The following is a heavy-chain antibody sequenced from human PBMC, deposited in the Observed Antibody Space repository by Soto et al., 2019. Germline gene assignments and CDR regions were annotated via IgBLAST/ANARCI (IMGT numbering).Heavy chain of an antibody. CDR1: GFTFDDYG. J-gene: IGHJ4*02. D-gene: IGHD3-10*01. CDR2: INWNGGST. CDR3: ARVLTYYYGSGSHTPLEY. Sequence: EVQLVESGGGVVRPGGSLRLSCAASGFTFDDYGMSWVRQAPGKGLEWVSGINWNGGSTGYADSVKGRFTISRDNAKNSLYLQMNSLRAEDTALYYCARVLTYYYGSGSHTPLEYWGQGTLVTVSS. V-gene: IGHV3-20*04.